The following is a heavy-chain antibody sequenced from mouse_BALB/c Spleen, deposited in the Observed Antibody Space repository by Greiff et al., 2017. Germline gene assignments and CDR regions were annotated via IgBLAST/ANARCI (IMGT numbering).Heavy chain of an antibody. CDR2: INPSNGGT. D-gene: IGHD2-3*01. CDR3: TRGDGYPYYFDD. Sequence: QVQLQQSGAELVKPGASVKLSCKASGYTFTSYYMYWVKQRPGQGLEWIGEINPSNGGTNFNEKFKSKATLTVDKSSSTAYMQLSSLTSEDSAVYYCTRGDGYPYYFDDWGEGTTLTVSS. J-gene: IGHJ2*01. CDR1: GYTFTSYY. V-gene: IGHV1S81*02.